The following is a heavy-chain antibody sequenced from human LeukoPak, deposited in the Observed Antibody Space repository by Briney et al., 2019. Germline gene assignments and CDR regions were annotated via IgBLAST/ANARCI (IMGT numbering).Heavy chain of an antibody. CDR1: GFTFSSYA. Sequence: GGSLRLSCAASGFTFSSYAMSWVRQAPGKGLDWVSVISGSGGSTYYADSVKGRFTISRDNSKNTLYLQMNSLRAEDTAVYYCAKAVAGTVWIDYWGQGTLVTVSS. CDR3: AKAVAGTVWIDY. D-gene: IGHD6-19*01. V-gene: IGHV3-23*01. J-gene: IGHJ4*02. CDR2: ISGSGGST.